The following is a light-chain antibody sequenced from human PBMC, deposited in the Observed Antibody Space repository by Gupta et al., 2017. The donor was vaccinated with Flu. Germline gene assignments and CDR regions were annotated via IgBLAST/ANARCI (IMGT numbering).Light chain of an antibody. CDR2: RAS. CDR1: QSVGSY. V-gene: IGKV1-5*03. J-gene: IGKJ1*01. Sequence: DIQVTQSPSTLSASAGDRVTITCRASQSVGSYLGWYQQKPGKAPKLLINRASNLESGVPSRFSGSGSGTEFTFTISSAQPDDFATYYCQQYDAYPWNFGQGTTVEIK. CDR3: QQYDAYPWN.